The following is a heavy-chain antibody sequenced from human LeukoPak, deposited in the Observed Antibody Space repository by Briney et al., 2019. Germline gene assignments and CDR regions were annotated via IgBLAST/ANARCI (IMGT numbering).Heavy chain of an antibody. D-gene: IGHD3-22*01. J-gene: IGHJ4*02. CDR2: IIPIFGTA. CDR1: GGTFSSYA. V-gene: IGHV1-69*05. CDR3: ARVSFRDSSGHYYFDY. Sequence: SVKVSCKASGGTFSSYAISWVRQAPGQGLEWMGGIIPIFGTANYAQKFQGRVTITTDESTSTAYMELSSLRSEDTAVYYCARVSFRDSSGHYYFDYWGQGTLVTVSS.